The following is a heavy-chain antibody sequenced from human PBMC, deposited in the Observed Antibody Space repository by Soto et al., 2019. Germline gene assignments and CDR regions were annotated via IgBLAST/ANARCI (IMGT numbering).Heavy chain of an antibody. CDR1: GFTCRNYG. CDR3: AKENQHLVHDY. CDR2: ISHDGSDK. D-gene: IGHD6-13*01. J-gene: IGHJ4*02. V-gene: IGHV3-30*18. Sequence: QVQLVESGGGVVRPGRSLRITCAASGFTCRNYGMHLVRQASGKGLEWVAVISHDGSDKYYADSLKGRFIISRDNSENTLFLNMNSLKPEDTAVYYCAKENQHLVHDYWGQGTLVTVSS.